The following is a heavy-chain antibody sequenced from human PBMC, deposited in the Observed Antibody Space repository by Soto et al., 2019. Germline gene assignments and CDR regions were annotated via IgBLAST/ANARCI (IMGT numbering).Heavy chain of an antibody. CDR1: GASITSTTYF. J-gene: IGHJ4*02. V-gene: IGHV4-39*01. Sequence: QLQLHEAGPVLVKPSETLSLTCSLSGASITSTTYFWAWIRNTPGWGLEWVASIYYSGKTHYNPSLMMRAVISVDRSRNQFSQEVKAVLAADTTVYYCAKNLPRTGHFEYWGQG. CDR3: AKNLPRTGHFEY. D-gene: IGHD1-1*01. CDR2: IYYSGKT.